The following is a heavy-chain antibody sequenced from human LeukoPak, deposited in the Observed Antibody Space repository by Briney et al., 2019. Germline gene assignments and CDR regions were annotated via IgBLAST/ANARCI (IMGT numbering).Heavy chain of an antibody. Sequence: PSETLSLTCTVSGYSISSGYYWGWIRQPPGKWLEWIGSIYHSGSTYYNPSLKSRVTISVDTSKNQFSLKLSSVTAADTAVYYCARATYYYDSSGYWTLEFDFDIWGQGTMVTVSS. D-gene: IGHD3-22*01. CDR3: ARATYYYDSSGYWTLEFDFDI. V-gene: IGHV4-38-2*02. CDR2: IYHSGST. CDR1: GYSISSGYY. J-gene: IGHJ3*02.